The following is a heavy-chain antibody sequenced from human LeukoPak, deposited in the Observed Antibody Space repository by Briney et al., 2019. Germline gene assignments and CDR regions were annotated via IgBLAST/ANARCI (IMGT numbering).Heavy chain of an antibody. CDR3: ARAAYCGGDCYLFDY. CDR1: GGSISSSNW. CDR2: IYYSGST. Sequence: SGTLSLTCAVSGGSISSSNWWSWVRQPPGKGLEWIGSIYYSGSTYYNSSLKSRVTISVDTSKNQFSLKLSSLTAADTAVYYCARAAYCGGDCYLFDYWGQGTLVTVFS. V-gene: IGHV4-4*02. J-gene: IGHJ4*02. D-gene: IGHD2-21*02.